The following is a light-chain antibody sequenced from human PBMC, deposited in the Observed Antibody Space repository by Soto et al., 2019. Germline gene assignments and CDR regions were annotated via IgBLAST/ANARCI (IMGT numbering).Light chain of an antibody. V-gene: IGKV3-11*01. CDR3: QHYHGWPIT. CDR1: QSVSNF. J-gene: IGKJ5*01. Sequence: EIVLTQSPATLSLSPGEIATLSCSASQSVSNFLAWYLQRPGQAPRLLIFDASKRAAGVPARFSGSGSGTEFTLTISSLQSEDFAVYYCQHYHGWPITFGQGTRLEIK. CDR2: DAS.